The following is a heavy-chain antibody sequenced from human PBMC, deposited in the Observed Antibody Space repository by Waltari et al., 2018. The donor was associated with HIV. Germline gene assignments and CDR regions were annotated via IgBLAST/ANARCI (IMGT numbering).Heavy chain of an antibody. D-gene: IGHD2-15*01. CDR1: GYSFTSYW. CDR2: IYSGDSDT. CDR3: ARQVGYCSGGSCYPDY. J-gene: IGHJ4*02. Sequence: EVQLVQSGAEVKKPGESLKLSCKGSGYSFTSYWIGWVRQMPGKGLEWMGIIYSGDSDTRYSPSFQGQVTISADKSISTAYLQWSSLKASDTAMYYCARQVGYCSGGSCYPDYWGQGTLVTVSS. V-gene: IGHV5-51*01.